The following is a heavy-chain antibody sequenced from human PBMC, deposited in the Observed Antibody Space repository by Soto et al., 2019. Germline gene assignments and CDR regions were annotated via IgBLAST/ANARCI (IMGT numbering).Heavy chain of an antibody. CDR2: ISSIISTI. CDR1: GFTFSSYS. CDR3: ARDLLLDPYGEYESH. D-gene: IGHD4-17*01. Sequence: GGSLRLSCVASGFTFSSYSMNWVRQAPVNGLEFVSYISSIISTIFYADSVKGRFTISRYNAKNSLYLQMNSLRDEDTALYYCARDLLLDPYGEYESHWGQGTLVTVSS. V-gene: IGHV3-48*02. J-gene: IGHJ4*02.